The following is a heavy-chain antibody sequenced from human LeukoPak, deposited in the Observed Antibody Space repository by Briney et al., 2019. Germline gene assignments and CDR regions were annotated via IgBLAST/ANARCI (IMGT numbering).Heavy chain of an antibody. D-gene: IGHD4-23*01. CDR1: GFTFSNYL. V-gene: IGHV3-48*01. Sequence: GGSLRLSCVGSGFTFSNYLMNWDRQAPGQGLEGGTYTSSTGGTIYYADAVKGRFTASRDNSKNTLYLQKNSLRAEDTAVYYCAKDGQDYGGKLQNFDY. CDR2: TSSTGGTI. J-gene: IGHJ4*01. CDR3: AKDGQDYGGKLQNFDY.